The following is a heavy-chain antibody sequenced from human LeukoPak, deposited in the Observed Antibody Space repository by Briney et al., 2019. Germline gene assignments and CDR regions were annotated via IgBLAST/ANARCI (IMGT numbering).Heavy chain of an antibody. V-gene: IGHV3-23*01. CDR1: GFTFSNYA. CDR3: AKGTVRFLEWSQRGYFDY. D-gene: IGHD3-3*01. CDR2: ISSTVINT. Sequence: GSLRLSCAASGFTFSNYAMTWVRQAPGKGLEWVSSISSTVINTYNADSVKGRFTISRDNSKDTLYLQMNSLRADDTAIYYCAKGTVRFLEWSQRGYFDYWGQGILVTVSS. J-gene: IGHJ4*02.